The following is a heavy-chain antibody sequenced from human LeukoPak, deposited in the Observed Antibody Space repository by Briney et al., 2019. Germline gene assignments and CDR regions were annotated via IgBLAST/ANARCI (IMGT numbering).Heavy chain of an antibody. CDR1: GFTFSSYG. D-gene: IGHD3-10*01. CDR2: ISYDGSNK. CDR3: AKDIYYYGSGSYGLDY. J-gene: IGHJ4*02. Sequence: PGGSLRLSCAASGFTFSSYGMHWVRQAPGKGLEWVAVISYDGSNKYYADSVKGRFTISRDNSKNTLYLQMNSLRAEDTAVYYCAKDIYYYGSGSYGLDYWGQGTLVTVSS. V-gene: IGHV3-30*18.